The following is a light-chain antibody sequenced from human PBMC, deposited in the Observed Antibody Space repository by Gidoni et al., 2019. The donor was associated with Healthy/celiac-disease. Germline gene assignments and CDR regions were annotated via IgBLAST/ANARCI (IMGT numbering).Light chain of an antibody. CDR3: QQSYSTRLT. Sequence: DIQMTQSPSSLSASVAARVTITCRASQSISSYLNWYQQKPGKAPKLLIYAASSLQSGVPSRFSGSGSGTDFTLTISSLQPEDFATYYCQQSYSTRLTFXGXTKVEIK. CDR2: AAS. J-gene: IGKJ4*01. CDR1: QSISSY. V-gene: IGKV1-39*01.